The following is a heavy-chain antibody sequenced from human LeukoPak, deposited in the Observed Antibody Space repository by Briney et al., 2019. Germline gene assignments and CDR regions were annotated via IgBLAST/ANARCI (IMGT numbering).Heavy chain of an antibody. Sequence: GRSLRLSCITSGFTFGDHVMTWVRQDPGKGLEWVGFIRSIGYGETTEYAPSVKGRFTISRDNSNSIAYLQMNSLNTEDTGIYYCARGPIQLWLHNGMDVWGPGTTVIVSS. CDR2: IRSIGYGETT. CDR3: ARGPIQLWLHNGMDV. J-gene: IGHJ6*02. D-gene: IGHD1-1*01. V-gene: IGHV3-49*04. CDR1: GFTFGDHV.